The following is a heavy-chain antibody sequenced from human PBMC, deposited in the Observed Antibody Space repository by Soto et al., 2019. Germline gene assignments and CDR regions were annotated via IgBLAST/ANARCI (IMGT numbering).Heavy chain of an antibody. J-gene: IGHJ6*02. Sequence: EVQLVETGGGLIQSGGSLRLSCAASGFTVSSNDMSWVRQAPGKGLEWVSVIYSGGSTHDADSVKGRFTISRDNSKNTVSLQMNSLRVDDMAVYYCASSSRKDYYFAMDAWGQGTTVIVSS. CDR2: IYSGGST. D-gene: IGHD6-6*01. V-gene: IGHV3-53*02. CDR1: GFTVSSND. CDR3: ASSSRKDYYFAMDA.